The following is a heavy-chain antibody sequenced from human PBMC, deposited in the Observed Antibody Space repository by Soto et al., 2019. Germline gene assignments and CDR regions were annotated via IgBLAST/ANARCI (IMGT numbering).Heavy chain of an antibody. V-gene: IGHV4-4*02. D-gene: IGHD3-3*01. CDR2: IYHSGST. CDR1: GGSISSSNW. CDR3: ARDRKLGFGVVIHSYYGMDV. J-gene: IGHJ6*02. Sequence: SETLSLTCAVSGGSISSSNWWSWVRQPPGKGLEWIGEIYHSGSTNYNPSLKSRVTISVDKSKNQFSLKLSSVTAADTAVYYCARDRKLGFGVVIHSYYGMDVWGQGTTVTVSS.